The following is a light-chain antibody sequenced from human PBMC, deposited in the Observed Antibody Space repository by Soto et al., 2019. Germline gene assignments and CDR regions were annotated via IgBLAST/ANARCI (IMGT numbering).Light chain of an antibody. J-gene: IGKJ5*01. CDR2: DVS. Sequence: ENVMTQSPATLSVSPGERATLSCRASQSARISLGWYQQKPGQAPRLLIYDVSTRATGVPARFSGSGSGTEFTLTISSPQSEDFAVYYSQQYNNWPPTFGQVTRLEIK. CDR3: QQYNNWPPT. V-gene: IGKV3-15*01. CDR1: QSARIS.